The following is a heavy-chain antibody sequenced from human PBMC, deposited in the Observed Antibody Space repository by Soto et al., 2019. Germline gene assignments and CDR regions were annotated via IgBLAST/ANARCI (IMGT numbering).Heavy chain of an antibody. CDR1: GYTFTGYY. J-gene: IGHJ3*02. CDR3: ASGALTWAYDFWSGPDDI. Sequence: ASVEVPCKASGYTFTGYYMHWVRQAPGQGLEWMGWINPNSGGTNYAQKFQGRVTMTRDTSISTAYMELSRLRSDDTAVYYCASGALTWAYDFWSGPDDIWGQGTMVTVSS. CDR2: INPNSGGT. V-gene: IGHV1-2*02. D-gene: IGHD3-3*01.